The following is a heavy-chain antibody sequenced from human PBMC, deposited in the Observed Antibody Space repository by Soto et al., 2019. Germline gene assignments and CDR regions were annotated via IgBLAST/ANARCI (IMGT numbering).Heavy chain of an antibody. V-gene: IGHV1-18*01. D-gene: IGHD3-3*01. Sequence: ASVKVSCKASGYTFTSYGISWVRQAPGQGLEWMGWISAYNGNTNYAQKLQGRVTMTTDTSTSTAYMELRSLRSDDTAVYYCARARVFGVVIISYYYYGMDVWGQGTTVTVSS. CDR1: GYTFTSYG. CDR3: ARARVFGVVIISYYYYGMDV. CDR2: ISAYNGNT. J-gene: IGHJ6*02.